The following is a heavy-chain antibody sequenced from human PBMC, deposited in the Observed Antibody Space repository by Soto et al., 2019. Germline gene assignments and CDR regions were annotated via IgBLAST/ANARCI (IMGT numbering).Heavy chain of an antibody. V-gene: IGHV1-58*01. D-gene: IGHD3-9*01. J-gene: IGHJ4*02. CDR2: IVVGSGNT. CDR1: GFTFTSSA. CDR3: AADYDILTGYYPIFDY. Sequence: VKVSCKASGFTFTSSAVQWVRQARGQRLEWIGWIVVGSGNTNYAQKFQERVTITRDMSTSTAYMELSSLRSEDTAVYYCAADYDILTGYYPIFDYWGXGTLVNGSS.